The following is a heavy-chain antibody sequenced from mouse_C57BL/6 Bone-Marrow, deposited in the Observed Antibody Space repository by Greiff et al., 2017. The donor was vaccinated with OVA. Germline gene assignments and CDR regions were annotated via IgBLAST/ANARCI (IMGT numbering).Heavy chain of an antibody. J-gene: IGHJ2*01. CDR1: GFNIKDDY. CDR2: IDPENGDT. CDR3: TTGYGSSLFDY. D-gene: IGHD1-1*01. Sequence: VQLKQSGAELVRPGASVKLSCTASGFNIKDDYMHWVKQRPEQGLEWIGWIDPENGDTEYASKFQGKATITADTSSNTAYLQLSSLTSEDTAVYYCTTGYGSSLFDYWGQGTTLTVSS. V-gene: IGHV14-4*01.